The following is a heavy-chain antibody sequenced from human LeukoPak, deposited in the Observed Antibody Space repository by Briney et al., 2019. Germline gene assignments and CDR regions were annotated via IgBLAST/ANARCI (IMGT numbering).Heavy chain of an antibody. V-gene: IGHV1-69*10. CDR1: GGTFSSYA. Sequence: ASVKVSCKASGGTFSSYAISWVRQAPGQGLERMGGIIPIFGIANYAQKFQGRVTITADKSTSTAYMELSSLRSEDTAVYYCARDMTVTTSSDYYYGMDVWGQGTTVTVSS. J-gene: IGHJ6*02. D-gene: IGHD4-17*01. CDR3: ARDMTVTTSSDYYYGMDV. CDR2: IIPIFGIA.